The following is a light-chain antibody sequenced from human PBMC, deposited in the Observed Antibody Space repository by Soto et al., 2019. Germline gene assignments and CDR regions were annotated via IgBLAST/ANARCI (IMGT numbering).Light chain of an antibody. CDR3: NSYSSINFYV. Sequence: QSVLAQPASVSGSPGQSITISCTGSFSDIAVFNYVSWYQQYPGRAPKLLIYQVTSRASGVSHRFSGSKSGNTASLTISGLKPEDEAEYYCNSYSSINFYVFGTGTRSPS. J-gene: IGLJ1*01. CDR1: FSDIAVFNY. CDR2: QVT. V-gene: IGLV2-14*01.